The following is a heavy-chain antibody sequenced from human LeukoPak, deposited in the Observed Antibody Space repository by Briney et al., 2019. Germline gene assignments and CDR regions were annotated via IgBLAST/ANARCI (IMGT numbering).Heavy chain of an antibody. CDR3: ARGDFCSSTSCYLRPMDV. J-gene: IGHJ6*03. CDR2: IYYSGST. CDR1: GGSISDCY. D-gene: IGHD2-2*01. Sequence: SETLSLTCTVSGGSISDCYWSWIRQPPGKGLEWIGYIYYSGSTTYNPSLKSRVTMSVDTSKNQFSLKLSSVTAADTAVYYCARGDFCSSTSCYLRPMDVWGKGTTVTVSS. V-gene: IGHV4-59*01.